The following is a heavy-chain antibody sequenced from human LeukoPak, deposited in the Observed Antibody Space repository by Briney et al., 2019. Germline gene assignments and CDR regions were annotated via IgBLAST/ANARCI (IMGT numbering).Heavy chain of an antibody. CDR1: GGSISSGDYY. V-gene: IGHV4-30-4*08. D-gene: IGHD6-6*01. Sequence: SQTLSLTCTVSGGSISSGDYYWSWIRQPPGKGLKWIGYIYYSGSTYYNPSLKSRVTISVDSSKNQFSLKLSSVTAADTAVYYCARWSLAAVGFDPWGQGTLVTVSS. J-gene: IGHJ5*02. CDR2: IYYSGST. CDR3: ARWSLAAVGFDP.